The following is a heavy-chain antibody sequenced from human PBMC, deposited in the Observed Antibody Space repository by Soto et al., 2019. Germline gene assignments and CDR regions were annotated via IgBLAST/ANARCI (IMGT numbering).Heavy chain of an antibody. CDR1: GFSLSNAGMG. Sequence: QVTLKESGPVLVKPTETLTLTCTVSGFSLSNAGMGVSWIRQPPGKALEWLAHIFSNDERRFSTSLKNRLTISKPTFNSQVVLIMTNMDPVDTATYYCAQTEDGGRSRTPAGWFDAWGQGTLVTVSS. CDR3: AQTEDGGRSRTPAGWFDA. CDR2: IFSNDER. D-gene: IGHD2-2*01. J-gene: IGHJ5*02. V-gene: IGHV2-26*01.